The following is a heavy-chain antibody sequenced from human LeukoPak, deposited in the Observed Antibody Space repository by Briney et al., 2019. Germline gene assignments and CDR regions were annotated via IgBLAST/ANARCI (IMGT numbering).Heavy chain of an antibody. CDR1: GGSINSYY. CDR2: IYSSGST. V-gene: IGHV4-4*07. D-gene: IGHD2/OR15-2a*01. CDR3: ARVLQSRLDP. J-gene: IGHJ5*02. Sequence: PSETLSLTCTVSGGSINSYYWSWIRQPAGKGLEWIGRIYSSGSTNYNPSLRSRVTMSVDTSKNQFSLKLSSVTAADTAVYYCARVLQSRLDPWGQGTLVTVSS.